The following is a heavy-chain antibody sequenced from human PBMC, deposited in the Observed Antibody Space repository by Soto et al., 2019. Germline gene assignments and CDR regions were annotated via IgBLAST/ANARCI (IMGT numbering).Heavy chain of an antibody. CDR3: ARVSAAGTVFDY. D-gene: IGHD6-13*01. Sequence: QVQLQESGPGLVKPSGTLSLTCAVSGGSISSSNWWSWVRQPPGKGLEWIGEIYHSGSTNYNPSLRRGVTISVDKSKNQFSLKRSSVTAADTAVFYGARVSAAGTVFDYWGQGTLVTVSS. J-gene: IGHJ4*02. CDR1: GGSISSSNW. V-gene: IGHV4-4*02. CDR2: IYHSGST.